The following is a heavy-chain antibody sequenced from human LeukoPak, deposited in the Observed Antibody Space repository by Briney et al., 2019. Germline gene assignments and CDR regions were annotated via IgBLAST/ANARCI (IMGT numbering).Heavy chain of an antibody. J-gene: IGHJ4*02. CDR2: INPNSGGT. CDR3: ARFVSGDSSSQTEGVDY. CDR1: GYTFTGYY. V-gene: IGHV1-2*02. Sequence: GASVKVSCKASGYTFTGYYMHWVRQAPGQGLEWMGWINPNSGGTNYAQKFQGRVTMTRDTSISTAYMELSRLRSDDTAVYYCARFVSGDSSSQTEGVDYWGQGTLVTVSS. D-gene: IGHD6-13*01.